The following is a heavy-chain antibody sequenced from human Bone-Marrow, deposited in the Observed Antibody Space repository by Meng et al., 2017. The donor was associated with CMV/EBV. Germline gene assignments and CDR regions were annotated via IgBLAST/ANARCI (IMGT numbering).Heavy chain of an antibody. CDR3: ASREGGY. CDR1: GFTLSPFS. Sequence: GGSLRLSCVASGFTLSPFSMNWVRQAPGKGLEWVSSISSSSSYIHYADSVRGRFTISRDNAKNSLYLQMNSLRVEDTAFYYCASREGGYWGQGTRVTVSS. CDR2: ISSSSSYI. D-gene: IGHD3-10*01. V-gene: IGHV3-21*06. J-gene: IGHJ4*01.